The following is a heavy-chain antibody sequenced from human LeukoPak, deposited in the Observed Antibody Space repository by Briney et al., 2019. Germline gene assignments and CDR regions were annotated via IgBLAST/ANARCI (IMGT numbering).Heavy chain of an antibody. Sequence: GASVKVSCKASGGTFSSYAISWVRQAPGQGLEWMGGIIPILGTANYAQKFQGRVTITADESTSTAYMELSSLRSEDTAVYYCARAIHPYSSGWYRPFDYWGQGTLVTVSS. V-gene: IGHV1-69*13. CDR3: ARAIHPYSSGWYRPFDY. J-gene: IGHJ4*02. D-gene: IGHD6-19*01. CDR1: GGTFSSYA. CDR2: IIPILGTA.